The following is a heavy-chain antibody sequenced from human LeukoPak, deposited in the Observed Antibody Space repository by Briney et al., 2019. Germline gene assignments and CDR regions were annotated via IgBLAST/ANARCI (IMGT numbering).Heavy chain of an antibody. CDR1: GFTFSSYE. V-gene: IGHV3-48*03. Sequence: GGSLRLSCAASGFTFSSYEMNWVRQAPGKGLEWVSYITTIGRTIYYADSVKGRYTLYRENPKHSLYLQMNSLRAEDTAVYYCARGKDYGTNSFDYWGQGTLVTVSS. CDR3: ARGKDYGTNSFDY. D-gene: IGHD4-17*01. J-gene: IGHJ4*02. CDR2: ITTIGRTI.